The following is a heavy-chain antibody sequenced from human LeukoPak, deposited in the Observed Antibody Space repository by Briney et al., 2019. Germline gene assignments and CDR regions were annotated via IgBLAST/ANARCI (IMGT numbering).Heavy chain of an antibody. CDR3: ARDQRSGDYWFDP. J-gene: IGHJ5*02. CDR1: GGSISSYY. V-gene: IGHV4-59*01. CDR2: IYYTGST. Sequence: PSETLSLTXTVSGGSISSYYWSWIRQPPGKGLEWIGYIYYTGSTNYNPSLKSRVTISVDTSKNQFSLKLSSVTAADTAVYYCARDQRSGDYWFDPWGQRTLVTVSS. D-gene: IGHD4-17*01.